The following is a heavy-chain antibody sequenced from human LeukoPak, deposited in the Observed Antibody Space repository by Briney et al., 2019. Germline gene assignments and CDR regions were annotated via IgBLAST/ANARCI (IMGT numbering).Heavy chain of an antibody. V-gene: IGHV4-39*01. J-gene: IGHJ5*02. D-gene: IGHD3-9*01. CDR3: ATGYDILAGPTNWFDP. CDR2: IYYSGST. CDR1: GGSKSISLYD. Sequence: SETLSLDCTGSGGSKSISLYDWRWIRQTPGKGLEWIGSIYYSGSTYYNPSLKSRVTISVDTSKNQFSLKLSSVTAADTAVYYCATGYDILAGPTNWFDPWGQGTLVTVSS.